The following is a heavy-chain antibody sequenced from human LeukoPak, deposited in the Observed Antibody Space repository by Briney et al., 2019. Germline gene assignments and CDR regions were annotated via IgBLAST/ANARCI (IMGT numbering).Heavy chain of an antibody. D-gene: IGHD3-10*01. J-gene: IGHJ4*02. CDR1: GGSISSGGYY. CDR3: ARCSGNYYGSGSYTYYFDY. CDR2: IYYSGST. V-gene: IGHV4-31*03. Sequence: SETLSLTCTVSGGSISSGGYYWSWIRQHPGKGLEWIGYIYYSGSTYYNPSLKSRVTISVDTSKNQFSLKLSSVTAADTAVYYCARCSGNYYGSGSYTYYFDYWGQGTLVTVPS.